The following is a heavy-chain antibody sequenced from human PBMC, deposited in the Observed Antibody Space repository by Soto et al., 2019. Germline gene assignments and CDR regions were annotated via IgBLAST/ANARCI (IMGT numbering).Heavy chain of an antibody. J-gene: IGHJ5*02. CDR1: GGTFSSYT. CDR3: ARDRRAAAGENWFDP. CDR2: IIPILGIA. Sequence: QVQLVQSGAEVKKPGSSVKVSCKASGGTFSSYTISWVRQAPGQGLEWMGRIIPILGIANYAQKFQGRVTITADKATSTAYKELSSLRTEDTAVYYCARDRRAAAGENWFDPWGQGTLVTVSS. V-gene: IGHV1-69*08. D-gene: IGHD6-13*01.